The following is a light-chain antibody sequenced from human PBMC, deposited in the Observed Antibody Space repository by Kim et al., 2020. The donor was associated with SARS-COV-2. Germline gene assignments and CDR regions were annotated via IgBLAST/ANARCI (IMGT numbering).Light chain of an antibody. Sequence: AFVGDRVSITCRASNYISRLVAWYQQNPGKSPKVLIFLASNLVCGVPSTFSGSGSGTDFTLTISSLQPDDFATYYCQQYATSPWTFGHGTKVAIK. V-gene: IGKV1-5*03. CDR3: QQYATSPWT. CDR1: NYISRL. CDR2: LAS. J-gene: IGKJ1*01.